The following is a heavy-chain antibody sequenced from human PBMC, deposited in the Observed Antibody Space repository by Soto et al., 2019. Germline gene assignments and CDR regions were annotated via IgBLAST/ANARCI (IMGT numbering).Heavy chain of an antibody. CDR3: AKAARLDFWSGPTGIDY. D-gene: IGHD3-3*01. V-gene: IGHV3-23*01. CDR1: GFTFSSYA. J-gene: IGHJ4*02. CDR2: ISGSGGST. Sequence: GGSLRLSCAASGFTFSSYAMSWVRQAPGKGLEWVSAISGSGGSTYYADSVKGRFTISRDNSKNTLYLQMNSLRAEDTAVYYCAKAARLDFWSGPTGIDYWGQGTLVTVSS.